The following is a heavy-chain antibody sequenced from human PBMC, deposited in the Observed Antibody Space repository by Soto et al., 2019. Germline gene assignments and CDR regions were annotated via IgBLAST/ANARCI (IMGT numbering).Heavy chain of an antibody. Sequence: QVQLQQWGAGLLKPSETLSLTCAVYNGSFSDYYWSWIRQSPGKGLEWIGEINHSGTTNSNPSLKSRVTRSADTSKNQFSLKLTSVTAADTAVYYCARVRERYSGSHAYWGQGTQVTVSS. V-gene: IGHV4-34*02. J-gene: IGHJ4*02. D-gene: IGHD1-26*01. CDR3: ARVRERYSGSHAY. CDR1: NGSFSDYY. CDR2: INHSGTT.